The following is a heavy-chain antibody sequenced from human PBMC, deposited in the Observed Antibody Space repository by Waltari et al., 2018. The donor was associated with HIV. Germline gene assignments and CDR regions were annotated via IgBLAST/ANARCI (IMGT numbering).Heavy chain of an antibody. CDR1: GGSASRARYY. Sequence: QVQLQESGPGLVKPSATLSLTCTVPGGSASRARYYWSWLLQPPVKGLEWIGYIYYSGSTNYNPSLKSRVTISVDTSKNQFSLKLSSVTAADTAVYYCARDPLLTGGRNGGMDVWGQGTTVTVSS. D-gene: IGHD7-27*01. V-gene: IGHV4-61*01. J-gene: IGHJ6*02. CDR3: ARDPLLTGGRNGGMDV. CDR2: IYYSGST.